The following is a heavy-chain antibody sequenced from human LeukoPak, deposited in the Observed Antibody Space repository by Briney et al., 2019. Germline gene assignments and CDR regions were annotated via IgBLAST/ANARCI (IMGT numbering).Heavy chain of an antibody. CDR3: AKVLVLVSANRYYFDY. CDR1: GLTFSGSA. CDR2: ISGSGNST. J-gene: IGHJ4*02. V-gene: IGHV3-23*01. D-gene: IGHD2-15*01. Sequence: PGGSLRLSCAASGLTFSGSAMSWVRQAPGKGLEWVSLISGSGNSTYYADSVKGRFTISRDNSNNMLYLQMNSLRAEDTAIYYCAKVLVLVSANRYYFDYWGQGTLVTVYS.